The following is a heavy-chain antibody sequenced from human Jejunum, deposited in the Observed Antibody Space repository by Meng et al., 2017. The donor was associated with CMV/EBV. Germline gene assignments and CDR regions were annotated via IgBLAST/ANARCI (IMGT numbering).Heavy chain of an antibody. D-gene: IGHD2-15*01. Sequence: SPPCTVSCGSIGGYSWSWIRQPPGKGLEWVGYIYYTGGTNYNPSLESRATISLDRTKSQFSLKLTSVTPADTAVYYCARVRGGFDPWGQGILVTVSS. CDR1: CGSIGGYS. CDR2: IYYTGGT. CDR3: ARVRGGFDP. J-gene: IGHJ5*02. V-gene: IGHV4-59*01.